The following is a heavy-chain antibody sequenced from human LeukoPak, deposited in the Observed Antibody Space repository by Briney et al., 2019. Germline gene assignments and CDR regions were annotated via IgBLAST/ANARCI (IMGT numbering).Heavy chain of an antibody. CDR3: ATNGVASAFDM. Sequence: ETLSLTCAVYGGSFSGYYWSWIRQPPGEGLEWVAHIKQDGSEKYYVDSVKGRFTISRDNAKNSLYLQMNSLRAEDTAVYYCATNGVASAFDMWGQGTMVTVS. J-gene: IGHJ3*02. CDR2: IKQDGSEK. CDR1: GGSFSGYY. V-gene: IGHV3-7*01. D-gene: IGHD2-8*01.